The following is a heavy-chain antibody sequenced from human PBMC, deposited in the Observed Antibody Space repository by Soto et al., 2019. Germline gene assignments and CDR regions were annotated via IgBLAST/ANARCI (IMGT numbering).Heavy chain of an antibody. CDR3: ARALSYDFWSGYYTADY. D-gene: IGHD3-3*01. V-gene: IGHV1-18*01. CDR2: ISAYNGNT. Sequence: ASVKVSCQASGYTFTSYGISWVRQAPGQGLEWMGWISAYNGNTNYAQKLQGRVTMTTDTSTSTAYMELRSLRSDDTAVYYCARALSYDFWSGYYTADYWGQGTLVTVSS. J-gene: IGHJ4*02. CDR1: GYTFTSYG.